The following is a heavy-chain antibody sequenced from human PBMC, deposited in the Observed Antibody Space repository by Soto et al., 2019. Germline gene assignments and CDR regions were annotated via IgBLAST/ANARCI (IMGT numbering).Heavy chain of an antibody. CDR1: GYSFAGYW. V-gene: IGHV5-10-1*01. CDR3: GASASPYYFEY. CDR2: IDPSDSQT. J-gene: IGHJ4*01. Sequence: GQSLKISCKGSGYSFAGYWITWVRQKPGKGLEWMGRIDPSDSQTYYSPSFRGHVTISVTKSITTVFPQWSSLRASDTAVYDCGASASPYYFEYWAHGTMVTVSS.